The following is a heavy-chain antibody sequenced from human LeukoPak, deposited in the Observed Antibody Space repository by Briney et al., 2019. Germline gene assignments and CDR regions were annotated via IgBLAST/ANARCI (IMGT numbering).Heavy chain of an antibody. CDR3: ASLHYYDSSGYPLFDY. V-gene: IGHV4-59*08. J-gene: IGHJ4*02. CDR1: GGSISSYY. Sequence: PSETPSLTCTVSGGSISSYYWSWIRQPPGKGLEWIGYIYYSGSTNYNPSLKSRVTISVDTSKNQFSLKLSSVTAADTAVYYCASLHYYDSSGYPLFDYWGQGTLVTVSS. CDR2: IYYSGST. D-gene: IGHD3-22*01.